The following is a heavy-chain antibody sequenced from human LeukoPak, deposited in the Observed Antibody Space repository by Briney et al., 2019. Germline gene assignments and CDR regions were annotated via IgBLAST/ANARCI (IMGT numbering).Heavy chain of an antibody. CDR3: ARVQHTAMAKIFDY. CDR1: GFTFSDYY. D-gene: IGHD5-18*01. CDR2: ISSSGSTI. V-gene: IGHV3-11*01. J-gene: IGHJ4*02. Sequence: PGGSLRLSCAASGFTFSDYYMSWIRQAPGKGLEWVSYISSSGSTIYYADSVKGRFTISRDNAKNSLYLQMNSLRAEDTAVYYCARVQHTAMAKIFDYWGQGTLVTVSS.